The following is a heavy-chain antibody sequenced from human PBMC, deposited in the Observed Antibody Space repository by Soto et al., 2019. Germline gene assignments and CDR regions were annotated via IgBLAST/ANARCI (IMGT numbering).Heavy chain of an antibody. CDR2: INHSVAT. Sequence: QVHLQQWGAGLLKPSETLSLTCAVYDGSFSDFYWSWIRQPPGKGLEWIGEINHSVATNYNPSLKSRVTISVDTSKNQFSLKVNSVTAADTAVFYCARGRPGVRGIRFDSWGQGTLVTVSS. V-gene: IGHV4-34*01. CDR1: DGSFSDFY. CDR3: ARGRPGVRGIRFDS. J-gene: IGHJ4*02. D-gene: IGHD3-10*01.